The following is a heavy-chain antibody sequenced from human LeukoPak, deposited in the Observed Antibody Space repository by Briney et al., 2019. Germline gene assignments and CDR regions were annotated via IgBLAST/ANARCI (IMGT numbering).Heavy chain of an antibody. D-gene: IGHD3-10*01. CDR2: IYYSGST. CDR1: GGSISSSSYY. J-gene: IGHJ4*02. V-gene: IGHV4-39*07. Sequence: SETLSLTCTVSGGSISSSSYYWGWIRQPPGKGLEWIGSIYYSGSTYYNPSLKSRVTISVDTSKNQFSLKLSSVTAADTAVYYCARVYYAYLFDYWGQGTLVTVSS. CDR3: ARVYYAYLFDY.